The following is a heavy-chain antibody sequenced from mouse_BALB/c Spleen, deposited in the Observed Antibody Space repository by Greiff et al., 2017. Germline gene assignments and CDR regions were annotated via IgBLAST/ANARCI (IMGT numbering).Heavy chain of an antibody. Sequence: VQLQQSGAELVKPGASVKLSCTASGFNIKDTYMHWVKQRPEQGLEWIGRIDPANGNTKYDPKFQGKATIAADTSSNTAYLQLSSLTSEDTAVYYCATLTGVDWYFDVWGAGTTVTVSS. CDR2: IDPANGNT. D-gene: IGHD4-1*01. J-gene: IGHJ1*01. CDR1: GFNIKDTY. V-gene: IGHV14-3*02. CDR3: ATLTGVDWYFDV.